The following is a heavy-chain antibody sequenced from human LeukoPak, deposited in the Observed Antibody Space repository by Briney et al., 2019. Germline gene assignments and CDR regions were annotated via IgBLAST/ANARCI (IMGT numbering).Heavy chain of an antibody. Sequence: ASVKVSCKASGYTFTGYYMHWVRQAPGQGLEWMGWINRNSGGTNYAQKFQGRVTMTRDTSISTAYMELSRLRSDDTAVYYCARVITMVRGVIIRSNWFDPWGQGTLVTVSS. V-gene: IGHV1-2*02. CDR2: INRNSGGT. CDR3: ARVITMVRGVIIRSNWFDP. CDR1: GYTFTGYY. J-gene: IGHJ5*02. D-gene: IGHD3-10*01.